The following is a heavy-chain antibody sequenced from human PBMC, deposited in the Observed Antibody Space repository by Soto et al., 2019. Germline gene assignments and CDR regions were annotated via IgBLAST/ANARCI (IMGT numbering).Heavy chain of an antibody. CDR3: AKFPGYCSSTSCYGRDY. CDR2: ISYDGSNK. Sequence: QVQLVESGGGVVQPGRSLRLSCAASGFTFSSYGMHWVRQAPGKGLEWVAVISYDGSNKYYADSVKGRFTISRDNSKNTLYLQMKSLRAEDTAVYYGAKFPGYCSSTSCYGRDYWGQGTLVTVSS. J-gene: IGHJ4*02. D-gene: IGHD2-2*01. CDR1: GFTFSSYG. V-gene: IGHV3-30*18.